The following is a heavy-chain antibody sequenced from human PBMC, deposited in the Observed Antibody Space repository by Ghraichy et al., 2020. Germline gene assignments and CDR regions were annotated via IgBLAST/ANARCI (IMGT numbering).Heavy chain of an antibody. V-gene: IGHV4-39*01. CDR1: GGSISSSVHY. D-gene: IGHD6-19*01. CDR3: ARLGTGGWFTPSPLFDY. CDR2: IYYSGST. J-gene: IGHJ4*02. Sequence: SETLSLTCTVSGGSISSSVHYWAWIRQAPVSGLEWIGSIYYSGSTYYNPSLKSRVTISVDTSKNQFSLKLTSVTAADTAVYFCARLGTGGWFTPSPLFDYWGQGTLVTVSS.